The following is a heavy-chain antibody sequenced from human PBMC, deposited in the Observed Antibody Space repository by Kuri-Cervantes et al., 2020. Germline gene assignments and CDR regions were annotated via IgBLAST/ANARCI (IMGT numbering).Heavy chain of an antibody. CDR3: AKEDSRDGYNSFFDY. CDR2: ISYDGSNK. V-gene: IGHV3-30*04. Sequence: GGSLRLSWAASGFTFSSYAMHWVRQAPGKWLEWVAVISYDGSNKYYADSVKGRFTISRDNSKNTLYLQMNSLRAEDTAVYYCAKEDSRDGYNSFFDYWGHGTLVTVSS. J-gene: IGHJ4*01. D-gene: IGHD5-24*01. CDR1: GFTFSSYA.